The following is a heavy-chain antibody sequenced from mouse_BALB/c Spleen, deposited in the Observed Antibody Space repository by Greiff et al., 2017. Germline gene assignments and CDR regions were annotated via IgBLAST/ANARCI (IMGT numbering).Heavy chain of an antibody. J-gene: IGHJ4*01. Sequence: VQLKESGTVLARPGASVKMSCKASGYTFTSYWMHWVKQRPGQGLEWIGAIYPGNSDTSYNQKFKGKAKLTAVTSTSTAYMELSSLTNEDSAVYYCTRGGYGNYFYYAMDYWGQGTSVTVSS. CDR2: IYPGNSDT. V-gene: IGHV1-5*01. CDR3: TRGGYGNYFYYAMDY. CDR1: GYTFTSYW. D-gene: IGHD2-1*01.